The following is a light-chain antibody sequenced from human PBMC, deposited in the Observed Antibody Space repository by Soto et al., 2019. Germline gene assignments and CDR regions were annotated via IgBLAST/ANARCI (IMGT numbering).Light chain of an antibody. Sequence: DIVMTQSPDSLAVSLGERATINCKSSQSVLYSSSNKNYLAWYQQKPGQPPKLLIYWASTRESGVPDRFSGSGSGTDFTLTISSLQAEDVAVYYCQQYYSPPFTFGGGTKVEIK. CDR3: QQYYSPPFT. CDR2: WAS. J-gene: IGKJ4*01. V-gene: IGKV4-1*01. CDR1: QSVLYSSSNKNY.